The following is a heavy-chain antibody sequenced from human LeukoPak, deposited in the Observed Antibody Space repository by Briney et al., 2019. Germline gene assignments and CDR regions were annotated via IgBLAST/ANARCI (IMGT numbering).Heavy chain of an antibody. D-gene: IGHD5-18*01. CDR1: GYTFTAYF. V-gene: IGHV1-2*06. Sequence: ASVKDSCKAAGYTFTAYFIHWVRQAPGQGLEWMGRINPNSGDTNYAQKFQGRVTMTRDTSTSTAYMELSRLTSDDTAVYYCARPTSYGYYFDSWGQGTLVTVSS. CDR3: ARPTSYGYYFDS. J-gene: IGHJ4*02. CDR2: INPNSGDT.